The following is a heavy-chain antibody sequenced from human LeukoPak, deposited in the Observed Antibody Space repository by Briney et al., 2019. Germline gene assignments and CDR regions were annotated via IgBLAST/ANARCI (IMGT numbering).Heavy chain of an antibody. V-gene: IGHV3-66*01. CDR1: GFTVSSNY. CDR3: AKDPQGGTLRRNWFDP. Sequence: PGGSLRLSCAASGFTVSSNYMSWVRQAPGKGLEWVSVIYSGGSTYYADSVKGRFTISRDNSKNTLYLQMNSLRAEDTAVYYCAKDPQGGTLRRNWFDPWGQGTLVTVSS. D-gene: IGHD1-7*01. CDR2: IYSGGST. J-gene: IGHJ5*02.